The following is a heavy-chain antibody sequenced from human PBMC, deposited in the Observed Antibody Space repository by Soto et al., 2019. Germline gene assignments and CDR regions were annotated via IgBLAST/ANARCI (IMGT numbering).Heavy chain of an antibody. Sequence: EVQLVESGGGLVQPGGSLRISCAASGFTFSNYWMSWVRQAPGKGLEWVANIKQDGSERYYVDSVKGRFTISRDNAMNSLYLQLDGLRAEDTAVYYCARDYSYALDVWGQGTTVTVS. CDR3: ARDYSYALDV. V-gene: IGHV3-7*01. J-gene: IGHJ6*02. CDR1: GFTFSNYW. CDR2: IKQDGSER.